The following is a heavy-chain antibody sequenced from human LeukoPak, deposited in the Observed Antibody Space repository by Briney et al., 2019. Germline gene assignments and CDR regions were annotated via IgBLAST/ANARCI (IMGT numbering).Heavy chain of an antibody. Sequence: SETLSLTCAVSGGSISTYYWSWIRQPPGKGLEWIGYISSSGSTNYNPSLKSRVTISVDTSKNQFSLKLSSVTAADTAVYYCARTYGDYVHYFDYWGQGTLVTVSS. CDR3: ARTYGDYVHYFDY. D-gene: IGHD4-17*01. V-gene: IGHV4-59*01. CDR1: GGSISTYY. CDR2: ISSSGST. J-gene: IGHJ4*02.